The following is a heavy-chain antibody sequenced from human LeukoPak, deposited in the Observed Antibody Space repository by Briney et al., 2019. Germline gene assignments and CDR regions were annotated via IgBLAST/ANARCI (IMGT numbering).Heavy chain of an antibody. CDR2: IKQDGSEK. Sequence: GGSLRLSCAASGFTFSSYWMSWVRQAPGKGLEWVANIKQDGSEKYYVDSVKGRFTISRDNAKNSLYLQMNSLRAEDTAVYYCARGYRIVDLFCALLWGQGTMVTVSS. D-gene: IGHD1-26*01. V-gene: IGHV3-7*01. J-gene: IGHJ3*01. CDR3: ARGYRIVDLFCALL. CDR1: GFTFSSYW.